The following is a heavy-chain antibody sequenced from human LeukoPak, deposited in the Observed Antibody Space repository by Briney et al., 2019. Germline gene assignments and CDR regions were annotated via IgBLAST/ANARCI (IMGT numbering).Heavy chain of an antibody. CDR1: GFTFSSYA. D-gene: IGHD6-19*01. CDR3: AGAYNSGWYGDFDY. Sequence: PGGSLRLSCAASGFTFSSYAIHWVRQTPGKGLEWVAVISYDGSDKYYADSVRGRFTISRDNSKNTLYLQMNSLRAEDTAVYYCAGAYNSGWYGDFDYWGQGTLVTVSS. V-gene: IGHV3-30*04. J-gene: IGHJ4*02. CDR2: ISYDGSDK.